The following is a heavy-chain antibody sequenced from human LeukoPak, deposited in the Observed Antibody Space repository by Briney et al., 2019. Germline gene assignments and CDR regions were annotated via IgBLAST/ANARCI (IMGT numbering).Heavy chain of an antibody. CDR2: ISGSGGST. CDR1: GFTFSSYA. J-gene: IGHJ4*02. D-gene: IGHD6-13*01. V-gene: IGHV3-23*01. Sequence: GGSLRLSCAASGFTFSSYAMSWVRQAPGKGLEWVSAISGSGGSTYYADSVKGRFTISRDNSKNTLYLQMNSLRAEDKAVYYCAKGTRYSSSWTPPGYWGQGTLVTVSS. CDR3: AKGTRYSSSWTPPGY.